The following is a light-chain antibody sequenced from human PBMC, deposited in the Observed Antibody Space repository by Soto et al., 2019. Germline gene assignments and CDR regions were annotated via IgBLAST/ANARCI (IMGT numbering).Light chain of an antibody. V-gene: IGKV3-15*01. CDR1: QSLDSN. Sequence: EIMMTQSPATLSVNPGERATLSCRASQSLDSNLAWYQQNPGQAPRLLIYVASTRATGIPARFSGSGSGTEFTLTISSLQSEDFAVYYCQQRYIMITFGQGTLLEI. CDR3: QQRYIMIT. CDR2: VAS. J-gene: IGKJ5*01.